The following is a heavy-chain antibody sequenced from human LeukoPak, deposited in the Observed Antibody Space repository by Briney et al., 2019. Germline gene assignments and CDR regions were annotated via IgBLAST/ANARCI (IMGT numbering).Heavy chain of an antibody. Sequence: ASVKVSCKTSGSTFTDYYLHWVRQAPGPGLEWMGSINAKNGGTKSPQKSQGRVTMTRDTSISTAYMELSSLTSDDTPVYYCAKDIRDANWGQGTLVTVSS. CDR2: INAKNGGT. V-gene: IGHV1-2*02. CDR1: GSTFTDYY. J-gene: IGHJ3*01. CDR3: AKDIRDAN.